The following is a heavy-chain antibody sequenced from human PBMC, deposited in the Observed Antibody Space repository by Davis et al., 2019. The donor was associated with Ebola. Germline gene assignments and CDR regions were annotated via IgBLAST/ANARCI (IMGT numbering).Heavy chain of an antibody. CDR3: ARQEDIVATIDY. J-gene: IGHJ4*02. CDR2: IYYSGST. V-gene: IGHV4-59*08. D-gene: IGHD5-12*01. Sequence: MPSETLSLTCTVSGGSISTYYWSWIRQPPGKGLEWIAYIYYSGSTNYNPSLKSRVTVSVDTSKNQFSLKLSSVTAADTAVYYCARQEDIVATIDYWGQGTLVTVSS. CDR1: GGSISTYY.